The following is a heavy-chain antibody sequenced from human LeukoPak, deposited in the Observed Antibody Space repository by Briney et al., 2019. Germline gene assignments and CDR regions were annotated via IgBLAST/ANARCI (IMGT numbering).Heavy chain of an antibody. V-gene: IGHV3-21*04. CDR1: GFTFSSYS. D-gene: IGHD3-22*01. Sequence: GGSLRLSCAASGFTFSSYSMNWVRQAPGKGLEWVSSISSSSSYIYYADSVKGRFTISRDNAKNSLYLQMNSLRAEDTAVYYCAKDRAITMIVVAHAFDIWGQGTMVTVSS. CDR2: ISSSSSYI. CDR3: AKDRAITMIVVAHAFDI. J-gene: IGHJ3*02.